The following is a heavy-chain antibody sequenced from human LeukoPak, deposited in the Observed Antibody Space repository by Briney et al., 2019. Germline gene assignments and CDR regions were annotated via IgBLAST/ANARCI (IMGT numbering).Heavy chain of an antibody. Sequence: PGRSLRLSCAASGFTFSSYGMNWVRQAPGKGLEWVSSISSSSSYIYYADSVKGGFTISRDNAKNSLYLQMNSLRAEDTAVYYCARDSRLVVVAATTAGYYYGMDVWGQGTTVTVSS. J-gene: IGHJ6*02. CDR1: GFTFSSYG. CDR2: ISSSSSYI. D-gene: IGHD2-15*01. V-gene: IGHV3-21*01. CDR3: ARDSRLVVVAATTAGYYYGMDV.